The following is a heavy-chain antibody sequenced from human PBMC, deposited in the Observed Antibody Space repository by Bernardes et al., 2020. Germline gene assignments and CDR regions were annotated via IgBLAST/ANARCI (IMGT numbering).Heavy chain of an antibody. J-gene: IGHJ4*02. CDR1: GGSISSSSYY. Sequence: SETLSLTCTVSGGSISSSSYYWGWIRQPPGKGLEWIGSIYYSGSTYYNPSLKSRVTISVDTSKNQFSLKLSSVTAADTAVYYCARQVVRQWLDYWGQGTLVTVSS. D-gene: IGHD6-19*01. CDR2: IYYSGST. V-gene: IGHV4-39*01. CDR3: ARQVVRQWLDY.